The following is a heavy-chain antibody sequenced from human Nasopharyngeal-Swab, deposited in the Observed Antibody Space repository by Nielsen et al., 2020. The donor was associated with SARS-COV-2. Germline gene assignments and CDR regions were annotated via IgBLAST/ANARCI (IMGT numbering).Heavy chain of an antibody. V-gene: IGHV3-30-3*01. CDR2: ISYDGGIK. Sequence: SCKASGYTFTSYAMHWVRQAPGKGPEWVAVISYDGGIKNCADSVEGRFTISRDNSKNTLYLQMDSLRPEDTAVYYCARTDSGSYAAYFDYWGQGTQVTVSS. CDR1: GYTFTSYA. J-gene: IGHJ4*02. CDR3: ARTDSGSYAAYFDY. D-gene: IGHD1-26*01.